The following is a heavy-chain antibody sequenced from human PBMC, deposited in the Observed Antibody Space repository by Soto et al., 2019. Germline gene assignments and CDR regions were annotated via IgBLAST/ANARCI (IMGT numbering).Heavy chain of an antibody. CDR2: ISWNSGSI. CDR3: AKVSSGGKNY. Sequence: EVQLVESGGGLVQPGRSLRLSCAASGFTFDDYAMHWVRQAPGKGLEWVSGISWNSGSIGYADSVKGRFTISRDNAKNSLYLQMNSLRAEDTALYYCAKVSSGGKNYWGQGTLVTVSS. J-gene: IGHJ4*02. CDR1: GFTFDDYA. V-gene: IGHV3-9*01.